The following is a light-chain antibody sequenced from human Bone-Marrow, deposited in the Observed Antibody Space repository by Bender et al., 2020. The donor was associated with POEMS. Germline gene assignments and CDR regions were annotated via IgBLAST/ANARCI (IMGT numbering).Light chain of an antibody. V-gene: IGLV2-14*02. Sequence: QSALTQPASVSGSPGQSITISCTGTSSDVGTYNLVSWYQQHPGKDPKLIIYYVSNRPSGVFNRFSGSKSGNTASLTISGLQAEVEADYYCSSYTSISTLVFGTGTKVSVL. CDR1: SSDVGTYNL. CDR3: SSYTSISTLV. CDR2: YVS. J-gene: IGLJ1*01.